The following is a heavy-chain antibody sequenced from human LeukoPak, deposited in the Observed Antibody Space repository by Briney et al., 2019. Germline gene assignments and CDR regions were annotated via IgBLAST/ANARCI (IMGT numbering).Heavy chain of an antibody. J-gene: IGHJ5*02. D-gene: IGHD2-15*01. CDR2: ISYDGSNK. CDR3: ARGTVVVVAATGWFDP. V-gene: IGHV3-30*04. CDR1: GFTFSSYA. Sequence: PGRSLRLSYAACGFTFSSYAMHWVRQAPGKGLEWVAVISYDGSNKYYADSVKGRFTISRDNSKNTLYLQRNSLRAEDTAVYYCARGTVVVVAATGWFDPWGHGTLVTVSS.